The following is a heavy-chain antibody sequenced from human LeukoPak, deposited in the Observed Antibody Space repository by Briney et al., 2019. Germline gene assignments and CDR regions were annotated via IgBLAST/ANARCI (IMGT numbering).Heavy chain of an antibody. CDR3: AKSDSSGYYPDVIDY. V-gene: IGHV3-30*18. D-gene: IGHD3-22*01. CDR1: GFTFSSYG. J-gene: IGHJ4*02. CDR2: ISYDGSNK. Sequence: HPGGSLRLSCAASGFTFSSYGMHWVRQAPGKGLEWVAVISYDGSNKYYADSVKGRFTISRDNSKNTLYLQMNSLRAEDTAVYYCAKSDSSGYYPDVIDYWGQGTLVTVSS.